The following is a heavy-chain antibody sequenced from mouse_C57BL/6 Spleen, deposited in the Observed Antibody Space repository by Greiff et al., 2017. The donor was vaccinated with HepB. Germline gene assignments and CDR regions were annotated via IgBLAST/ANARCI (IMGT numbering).Heavy chain of an antibody. CDR2: IYPGDGDT. Sequence: SGPELVKPGASVKISCKASGYAFSSSWMNWVKQRPGKGLEWIGRIYPGDGDTNYNGKFKGKATLTADKSSSTAYMQLSSLTSEDSAVYFCARGGYFDVWGTGTTVTVSS. J-gene: IGHJ1*03. CDR1: GYAFSSSW. CDR3: ARGGYFDV. V-gene: IGHV1-82*01.